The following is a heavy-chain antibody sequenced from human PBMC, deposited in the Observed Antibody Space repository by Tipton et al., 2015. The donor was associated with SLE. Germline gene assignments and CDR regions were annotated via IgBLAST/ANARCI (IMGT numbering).Heavy chain of an antibody. Sequence: TLSLTCTVSGGSVSSYYWSWIRQPPREGLEWIGYIYYSGSTNYNPSLKSRVTLSLDTSKNQFSLKLSSVTAADTAVYYCAKSGVSGGFDYWGQGTLVTVSS. J-gene: IGHJ4*02. CDR1: GGSVSSYY. D-gene: IGHD3-16*01. CDR2: IYYSGST. CDR3: AKSGVSGGFDY. V-gene: IGHV4-59*02.